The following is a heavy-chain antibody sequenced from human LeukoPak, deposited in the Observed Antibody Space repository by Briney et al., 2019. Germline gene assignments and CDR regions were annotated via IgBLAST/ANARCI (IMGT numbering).Heavy chain of an antibody. CDR2: INHSGST. CDR3: ARRGGYSSSRPRYFDY. V-gene: IGHV4-34*01. CDR1: GGSFSGYY. D-gene: IGHD6-13*01. J-gene: IGHJ4*02. Sequence: SETLSLTCAVYGGSFSGYYWSWIRQPPGKGLEWIGEINHSGSTNYNPSLKSRVTISVDTSKNQFSLKLSSVTAADTAVYYCARRGGYSSSRPRYFDYWGRGTLVTVSS.